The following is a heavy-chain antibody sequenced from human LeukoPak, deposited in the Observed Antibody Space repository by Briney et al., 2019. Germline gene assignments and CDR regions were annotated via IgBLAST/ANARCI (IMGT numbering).Heavy chain of an antibody. CDR2: INHSGST. J-gene: IGHJ4*02. Sequence: PSETLSLTCAVYGGSFSGYYWSWIRQPPGKGLEWTGEINHSGSTNYNPSLKSRVTISVDTSKNQFTLKLSSVTAADTAVYYCARVVSDYYGSGKSTTYYSDYWGQGTLVTVSS. CDR3: ARVVSDYYGSGKSTTYYSDY. D-gene: IGHD3-10*01. V-gene: IGHV4-34*01. CDR1: GGSFSGYY.